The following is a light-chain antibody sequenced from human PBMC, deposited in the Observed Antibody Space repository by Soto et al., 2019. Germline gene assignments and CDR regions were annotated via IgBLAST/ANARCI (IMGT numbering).Light chain of an antibody. J-gene: IGLJ3*02. CDR3: CSSVGGPIGV. CDR1: SSDVGSYDR. V-gene: IGLV2-23*02. Sequence: QSALTQPASVSGPPGQSIAISCTGTSSDVGSYDRVSWYQHHPGKAPTLLIYEVNKRPSGVSNRFSGSKSGNTASLTISGLQAEDEADYYCCSSVGGPIGVFGGGTKLTVL. CDR2: EVN.